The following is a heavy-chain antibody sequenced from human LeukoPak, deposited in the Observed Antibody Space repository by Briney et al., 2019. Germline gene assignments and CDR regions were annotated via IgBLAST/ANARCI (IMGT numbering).Heavy chain of an antibody. D-gene: IGHD6-19*01. CDR1: GFTFSDYY. J-gene: IGHJ4*02. CDR2: IISSGSTL. Sequence: GGSLRLSCAASGFTFSDYYMNWIRQAPGKGLEWVSYIISSGSTLYYADSVKGRFTISRDNAKNSLYLQMNSLRAEDTAVYYCARDGGGWSDYWGQGTLVTVSS. CDR3: ARDGGGWSDY. V-gene: IGHV3-11*04.